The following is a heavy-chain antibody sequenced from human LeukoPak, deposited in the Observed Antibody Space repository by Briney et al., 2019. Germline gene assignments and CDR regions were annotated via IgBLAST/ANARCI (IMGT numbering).Heavy chain of an antibody. CDR1: GLTVTSNH. Sequence: GGSLRLSCAASGLTVTSNHMSWVRQAPGKGLEWVSLIKSDGTTEYADSVKGRFTISRDNSKNSLFLQMNSLRVEDTAVYYCARLRRGYWGRGTPVTVSS. V-gene: IGHV3-53*01. CDR3: ARLRRGY. J-gene: IGHJ4*02. CDR2: IKSDGTT.